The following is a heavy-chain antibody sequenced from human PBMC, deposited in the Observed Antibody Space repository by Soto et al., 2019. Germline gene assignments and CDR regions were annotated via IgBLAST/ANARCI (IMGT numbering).Heavy chain of an antibody. CDR1: GGTFSSYA. D-gene: IGHD3-10*01. J-gene: IGHJ6*02. CDR3: ARAPYYGSGSTHYYYYGMDV. V-gene: IGHV1-69*06. CDR2: IIPIFGTA. Sequence: QVQLVQSRAEVKKPGSSVKVSCKASGGTFSSYAISWVRQAPGQGLEWMGGIIPIFGTANYAQKFQGRVTITADKSTSTAYMELSSLRSEDTAVYYCARAPYYGSGSTHYYYYGMDVWGQGTTVTVSS.